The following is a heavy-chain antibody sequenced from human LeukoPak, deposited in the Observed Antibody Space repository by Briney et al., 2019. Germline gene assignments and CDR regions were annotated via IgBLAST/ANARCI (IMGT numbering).Heavy chain of an antibody. CDR3: ARDQGIAFDY. CDR2: IYYSGST. D-gene: IGHD6-13*01. Sequence: PSETLSLTCTVSGGSISNYYWSWIRQPPGKGLEWIGYIYYSGSTNYNPSLKSRVTISVDTSKNQFSLKLSSVTAADTAVYYCARDQGIAFDYWGQGTLVTVSS. J-gene: IGHJ4*02. CDR1: GGSISNYY. V-gene: IGHV4-59*01.